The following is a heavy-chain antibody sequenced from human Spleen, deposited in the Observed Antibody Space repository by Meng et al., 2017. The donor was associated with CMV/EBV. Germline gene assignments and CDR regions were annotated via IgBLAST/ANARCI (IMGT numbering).Heavy chain of an antibody. CDR2: ISAYNGNT. V-gene: IGHV1-18*01. J-gene: IGHJ3*02. D-gene: IGHD1-26*01. CDR1: GYTFTSYG. CDR3: ARDRRVVGATTYDAFDI. Sequence: ASVKVSCKASGYTFTSYGISWVRQAPGQGLEWMGWISAYNGNTNYAQKLQGRVTMTTDTSTSTAYMELRSLRSDDTAVYYCARDRRVVGATTYDAFDIWGQGTMVTVSS.